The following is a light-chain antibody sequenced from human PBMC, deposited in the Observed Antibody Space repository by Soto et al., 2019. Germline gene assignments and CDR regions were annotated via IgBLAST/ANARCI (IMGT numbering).Light chain of an antibody. J-gene: IGKJ5*01. V-gene: IGKV3-20*01. CDR2: GAS. CDR1: QSLTTRY. CDR3: QPYGSSPT. Sequence: EIVLTQSPGTLSLFPGERATLSCRASQSLTTRYLAWYQQKPGQAPRLLIYGASTRATGIPDRFHGSGYGTDFTLTSSRLEPEHFAVYSLQPYGSSPTFGQWTRLEIK.